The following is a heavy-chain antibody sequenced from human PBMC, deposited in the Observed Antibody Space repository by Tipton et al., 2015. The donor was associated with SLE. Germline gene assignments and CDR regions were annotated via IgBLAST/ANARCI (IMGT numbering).Heavy chain of an antibody. V-gene: IGHV4-61*02. J-gene: IGHJ6*02. CDR1: GGSISSVRYY. D-gene: IGHD3-10*01. CDR3: ARGGGSYGSGSYYPMDV. Sequence: TLSLTCTVSGGSISSVRYYWSWIRQPAGKELEWIGRIYASGKTNYNPSLESRVTISGDTAKNQFSLKLSSVTAADTAVYYCARGGGSYGSGSYYPMDVWGQGTTVTVSS. CDR2: IYASGKT.